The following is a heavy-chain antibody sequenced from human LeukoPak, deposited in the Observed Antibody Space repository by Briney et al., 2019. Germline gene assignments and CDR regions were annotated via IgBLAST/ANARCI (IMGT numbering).Heavy chain of an antibody. Sequence: SETLSLTCTVSDSSIRSTFYWAWFRQPPGKGLEWIGTVFHLQTVRTYSNPSLESRVSMSLDTSQNQFSLNLTSVTAADTALYFCGRALNAPKLLDYWGQGTLVTVSS. CDR1: DSSIRSTFY. D-gene: IGHD2-8*01. CDR3: GRALNAPKLLDY. V-gene: IGHV4-38-2*02. CDR2: VFHLQTVRT. J-gene: IGHJ4*02.